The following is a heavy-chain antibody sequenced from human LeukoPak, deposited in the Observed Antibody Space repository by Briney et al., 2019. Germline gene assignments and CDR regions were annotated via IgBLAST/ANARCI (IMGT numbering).Heavy chain of an antibody. CDR2: LRYDGTNK. D-gene: IGHD3-16*01. CDR1: GFTFSSYS. Sequence: GGSLRLSCAASGFTFSSYSMNWVRQAPGKGLEWVAYLRYDGTNKKYAESVKGRFTISRDNSKNMLYLQMSSLRLEDTAVYYCAKCFVPLGESLYWFDYWGQGTLVTVSS. J-gene: IGHJ5*01. CDR3: AKCFVPLGESLYWFDY. V-gene: IGHV3-30*02.